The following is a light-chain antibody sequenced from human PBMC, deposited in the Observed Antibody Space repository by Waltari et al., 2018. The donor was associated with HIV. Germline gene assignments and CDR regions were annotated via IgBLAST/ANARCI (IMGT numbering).Light chain of an antibody. CDR2: EVT. CDR3: SSNTTDNTWV. Sequence: SVLTQPASVSGSPGQPISIACTGASSDINYFNSVYWYQQHQCKAPKLIIFEVTNRPSGVSSRLSGSKSGNTAFLTISGLQADDEANYYCSSNTTDNTWVFGGGTKVTVL. J-gene: IGLJ3*02. CDR1: SSDINYFNS. V-gene: IGLV2-14*01.